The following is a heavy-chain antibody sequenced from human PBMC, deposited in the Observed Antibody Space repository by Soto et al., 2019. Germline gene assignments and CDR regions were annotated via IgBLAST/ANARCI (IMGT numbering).Heavy chain of an antibody. V-gene: IGHV3-74*01. CDR1: GFTFSSYW. J-gene: IGHJ4*02. CDR2: INSDGSST. D-gene: IGHD6-13*01. Sequence: EVPLVESGGGLVQPGGSLRLSCAASGFTFSSYWMHWVRQAPGKGLVWVSRINSDGSSTSYADSVKGRLTISRDNAXXTLYLQMNSLRAEDTAVYYCARVRGSSWSRYYFDYWGQGTLVTVSS. CDR3: ARVRGSSWSRYYFDY.